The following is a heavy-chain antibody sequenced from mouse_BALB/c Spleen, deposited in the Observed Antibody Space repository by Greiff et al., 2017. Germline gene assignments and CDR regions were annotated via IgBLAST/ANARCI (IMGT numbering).Heavy chain of an antibody. CDR1: GFTFSSYA. J-gene: IGHJ3*01. CDR3: ARGGLRGTCFAY. D-gene: IGHD2-4*01. V-gene: IGHV5-9-4*01. Sequence: EVKLVESGGGLVKPGGSLKLSCAASGFTFSSYAMSWVRQSPEKRLEWVAEISSGGSYTYYPDTVTGRFTISRDNAKNTLYLEMSSLRSEDTAMYYCARGGLRGTCFAYWGQGTLVTVSA. CDR2: ISSGGSYT.